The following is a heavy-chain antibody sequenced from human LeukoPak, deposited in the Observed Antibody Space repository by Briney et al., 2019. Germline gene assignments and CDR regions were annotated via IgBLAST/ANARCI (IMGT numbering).Heavy chain of an antibody. D-gene: IGHD2-2*01. CDR3: AKELGYCSSTSCPRGMDV. Sequence: GGSLRLSCAASGFTFSSYAMSWVRQAPGKGLEWVSAISGSGGSTYYADSVKGRFTISRDNFKNTLYLQMNSLRAEDTAVYYCAKELGYCSSTSCPRGMDVWGLGTTVTVSS. CDR2: ISGSGGST. J-gene: IGHJ6*02. V-gene: IGHV3-23*01. CDR1: GFTFSSYA.